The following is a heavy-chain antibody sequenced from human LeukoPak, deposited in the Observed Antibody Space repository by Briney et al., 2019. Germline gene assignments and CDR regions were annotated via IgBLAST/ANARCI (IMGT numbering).Heavy chain of an antibody. CDR1: GFTFSGYA. Sequence: PGGSPRLSCAASGFTFSGYAMSCVRQAPEKGLEWVSAISGSGGSTYYADSVKGRFTISRDNSKNTLYLQMNSLRAEDTAVHYCAKMEAWTTVTGSGVDYWGQGTLVTVSS. V-gene: IGHV3-23*01. D-gene: IGHD4-17*01. CDR3: AKMEAWTTVTGSGVDY. J-gene: IGHJ4*02. CDR2: ISGSGGST.